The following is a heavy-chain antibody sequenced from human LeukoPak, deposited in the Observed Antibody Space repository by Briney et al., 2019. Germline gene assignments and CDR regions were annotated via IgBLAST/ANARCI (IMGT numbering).Heavy chain of an antibody. CDR1: GGSISSGGYY. CDR3: ARWTDCGGDCYAGNWFDP. J-gene: IGHJ5*02. Sequence: SETLSLTCTVSGGSISSGGYYWSWIRQHPGKGLEWIGYIYYSGSTYYNPPLKSRVTLSVDTSKDQFSLKLSSVTAADTAVYYCARWTDCGGDCYAGNWFDPWGQGTLVAVSS. D-gene: IGHD2-21*02. CDR2: IYYSGST. V-gene: IGHV4-31*03.